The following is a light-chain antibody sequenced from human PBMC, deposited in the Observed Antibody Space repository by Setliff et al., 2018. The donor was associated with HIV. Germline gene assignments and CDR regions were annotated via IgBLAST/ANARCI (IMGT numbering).Light chain of an antibody. J-gene: IGLJ1*01. CDR2: RNN. CDR3: AAWDDSLSGQV. V-gene: IGLV1-47*01. Sequence: VLTQPPSASGTPGQRVTISCSGSSSNIGINYVYWYQQLPGTAPKLLIYRNNQRPSGVPDRFSGSKSGTSASLAISGLRSEDEADYYCAAWDDSLSGQVFGTGTKGTVL. CDR1: SSNIGINY.